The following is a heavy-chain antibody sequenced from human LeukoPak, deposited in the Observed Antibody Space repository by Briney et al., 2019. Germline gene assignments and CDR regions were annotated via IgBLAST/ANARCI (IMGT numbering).Heavy chain of an antibody. CDR3: ARENDYGDYFHFDN. D-gene: IGHD4-17*01. CDR1: GGSISSYY. J-gene: IGHJ4*02. Sequence: SETLSLTCTVSGGSISSYYWSWIRQPPGKGLEWIGYIYYSGSTNYNPSLKSRVTISVDTSKNQFSLKLRSVTAADTAVYYCARENDYGDYFHFDNWGQGTLVTVSS. CDR2: IYYSGST. V-gene: IGHV4-59*01.